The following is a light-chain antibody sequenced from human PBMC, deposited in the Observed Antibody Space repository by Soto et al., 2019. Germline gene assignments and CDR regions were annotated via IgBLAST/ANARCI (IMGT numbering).Light chain of an antibody. Sequence: QSVLTQPPSVSGAPGQRVTISCTGSSSNIGAGYDVHWYQQLPGTAPKLLIYAHSNRPSGVPDRCSGSKSGSSASLAITGIQDDDEADYNSQYYDSSLPLSFFGTGTKLTVL. J-gene: IGLJ1*01. CDR1: SSNIGAGYD. V-gene: IGLV1-40*01. CDR3: QYYDSSLPLSF. CDR2: AHS.